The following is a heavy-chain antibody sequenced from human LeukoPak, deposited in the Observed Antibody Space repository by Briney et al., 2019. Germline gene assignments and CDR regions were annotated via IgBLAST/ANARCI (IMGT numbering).Heavy chain of an antibody. CDR2: ISGSGGST. CDR3: AKLGYQLLFNWFDP. J-gene: IGHJ5*02. CDR1: GFTFSSYA. V-gene: IGHV3-23*01. Sequence: GGSLRLSCAASGFTFSSYAMSWVRQAPGKGLEWVSAISGSGGSTYYADSVKGRFTISRDNSKNTLYLQMNSLRAGDTAVYYCAKLGYQLLFNWFDPWGQGTLVTVSS. D-gene: IGHD2-2*01.